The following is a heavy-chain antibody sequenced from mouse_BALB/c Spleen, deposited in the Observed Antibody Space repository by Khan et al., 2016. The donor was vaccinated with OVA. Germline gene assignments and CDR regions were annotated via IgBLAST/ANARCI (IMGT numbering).Heavy chain of an antibody. CDR3: ARYTNHWYFDV. CDR1: GYTFSNSC. J-gene: IGHJ1*01. Sequence: QVQLQQPGAELMKPGASVKISCKATGYTFSNSCIEWVKQRPGHGLEWIGEILPGSGSSNYNEKFKGKATFTADTSSNTAYMQLSSLTSEDSAVYYCARYTNHWYFDVWGAGTTVIVSS. CDR2: ILPGSGSS. V-gene: IGHV1-9*01. D-gene: IGHD1-1*01.